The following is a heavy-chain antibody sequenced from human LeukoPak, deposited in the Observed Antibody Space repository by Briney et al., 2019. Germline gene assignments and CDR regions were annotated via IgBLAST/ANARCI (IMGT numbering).Heavy chain of an antibody. CDR1: GDSIIGYY. Sequence: PSETLSLTCSVSGDSIIGYYWGWLRQPPGKGREGIGNIYYTENTYYNSSLNSRVTISLDTSKTQYSLKVISMTAADTAAYYCTKSDGYGLIRICGRGAMVTLSS. CDR2: IYYTENT. V-gene: IGHV4-39*07. CDR3: TKSDGYGLIRI. J-gene: IGHJ3*02. D-gene: IGHD3-10*01.